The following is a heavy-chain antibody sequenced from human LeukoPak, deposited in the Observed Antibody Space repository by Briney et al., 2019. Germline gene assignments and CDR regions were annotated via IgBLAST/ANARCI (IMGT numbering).Heavy chain of an antibody. CDR2: IKQDGSEK. V-gene: IGHV3-7*04. Sequence: PGGSLRPSCAASGFTLSSSLMSWVRQPPGKGLEWVANIKQDGSEKYYVDSVEGRFTISRDNAKNSLYLQMNSLRGEDTAVYYCARGTSGWYVEDYWGQGTLVTVSS. CDR3: ARGTSGWYVEDY. CDR1: GFTLSSSL. J-gene: IGHJ4*02. D-gene: IGHD6-19*01.